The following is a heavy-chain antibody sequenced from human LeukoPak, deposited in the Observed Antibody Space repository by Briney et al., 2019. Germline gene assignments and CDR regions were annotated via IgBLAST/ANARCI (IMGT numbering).Heavy chain of an antibody. D-gene: IGHD1-1*01. J-gene: IGHJ4*02. CDR2: TYYRSQWYN. CDR3: ARAGRYTTYYFDY. CDR1: GDSVSSNSAA. Sequence: SQTLSLTCAISGDSVSSNSAAWSWIRKSPSRGLEWLGRTYYRSQWYNDYAVSVQSRITINPDTSKNHFSLQLNSVTPEDTAVYYCARAGRYTTYYFDYWGQGTLVTVSS. V-gene: IGHV6-1*01.